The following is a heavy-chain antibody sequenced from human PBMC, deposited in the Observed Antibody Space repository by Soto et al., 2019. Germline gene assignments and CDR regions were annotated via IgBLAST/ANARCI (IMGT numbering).Heavy chain of an antibody. CDR2: INAGNGNT. CDR1: GYTFTSYA. V-gene: IGHV1-3*01. D-gene: IGHD6-13*01. CDR3: ARSSDHLAAAGTTDY. Sequence: ASVKVSCKASGYTFTSYAMHWVRQAPGQRLEWMGWINAGNGNTNYSQKFQGRVTITTDTSTSTAYMELSSLRSEDTAVYYCARSSDHLAAAGTTDYWGQGTLVTVSS. J-gene: IGHJ4*02.